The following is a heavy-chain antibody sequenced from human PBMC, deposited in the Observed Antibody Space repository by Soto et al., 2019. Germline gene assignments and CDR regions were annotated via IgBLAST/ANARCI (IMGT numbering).Heavy chain of an antibody. CDR2: IYPGDSDT. J-gene: IGHJ3*01. V-gene: IGHV5-51*06. CDR3: ARRDVFDV. CDR1: GYIFTTYW. Sequence: ESLKISCKASGYIFTTYWIGWVRQMPGKGLEWMGIIYPGDSDTKYSPSFQGQITISADKSISTAYLQWSSLKASDTAMYYCARRDVFDVWGQGTMVTVSS.